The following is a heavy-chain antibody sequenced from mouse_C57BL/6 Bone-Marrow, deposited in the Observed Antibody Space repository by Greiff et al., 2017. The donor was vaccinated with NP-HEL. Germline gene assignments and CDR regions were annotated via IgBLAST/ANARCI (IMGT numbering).Heavy chain of an antibody. J-gene: IGHJ1*03. V-gene: IGHV5-12*01. CDR1: GFTFSDYY. Sequence: EVKVVESGGGLVQPGGSLKLSCAASGFTFSDYYMYWVRQTPEKRLEWVAYISNGGGSTYYPDTVKGRFTISRDNAQNTLYLQMCRLKSEYTAMYYCARRGDYYYGSSWSDWYFDVWGTGTTVTVSS. D-gene: IGHD1-1*01. CDR2: ISNGGGST. CDR3: ARRGDYYYGSSWSDWYFDV.